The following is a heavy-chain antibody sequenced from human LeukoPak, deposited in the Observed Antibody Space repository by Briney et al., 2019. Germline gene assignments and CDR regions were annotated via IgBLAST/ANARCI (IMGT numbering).Heavy chain of an antibody. CDR1: GFTFSSYA. CDR2: ISYDGSNK. J-gene: IGHJ4*02. D-gene: IGHD5-18*01. Sequence: GGSLRLSCAASGFTFSSYAMHWVRQAPGKGLEWVAVISYDGSNKYYADSVKGRFTISRDNAKNSLYLQMNSLRAEDTAVYYCARGSQSSYGYPFDYWGQGTLVTVSS. V-gene: IGHV3-30*04. CDR3: ARGSQSSYGYPFDY.